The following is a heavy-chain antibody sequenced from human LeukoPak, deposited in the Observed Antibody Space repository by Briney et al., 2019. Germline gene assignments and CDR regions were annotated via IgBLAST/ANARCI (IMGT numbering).Heavy chain of an antibody. D-gene: IGHD6-19*01. CDR2: IYHSGST. V-gene: IGHV4-38-2*02. J-gene: IGHJ5*02. CDR1: GYSISSGYY. CDR3: ARLSSGWHNWFDP. Sequence: PSETLSLTCTVSGYSISSGYYWGWIRQPPGKGLEWIGSIYHSGSTYYNPSLKSRVTISVDTSKNQFSLKLSSVTAADTAVYYCARLSSGWHNWFDPWGQGTLVTVSS.